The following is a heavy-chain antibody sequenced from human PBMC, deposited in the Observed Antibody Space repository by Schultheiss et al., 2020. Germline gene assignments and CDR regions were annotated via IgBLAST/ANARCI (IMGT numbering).Heavy chain of an antibody. CDR1: GFTFSDYY. J-gene: IGHJ4*02. V-gene: IGHV3-11*04. Sequence: GGSLRLSCAASGFTFSDYYMSWIRQAPGKGLEWVSYISSSGSTIYYADSVKGRFTISRDNAKNSLYLQMNSLRAEDTAVYYCASSLRYFDWLLVPSDYWGQGTLVTVSS. D-gene: IGHD3-9*01. CDR2: ISSSGSTI. CDR3: ASSLRYFDWLLVPSDY.